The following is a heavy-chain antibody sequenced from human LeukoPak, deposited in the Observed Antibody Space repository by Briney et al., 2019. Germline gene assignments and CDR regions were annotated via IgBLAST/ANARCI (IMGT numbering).Heavy chain of an antibody. J-gene: IGHJ5*02. CDR3: AREPPRGYSYGPNWFDP. Sequence: SVKVSCKASVGTFSSYAISWVRQAPGQGLEWMGGIIPIFGTANYAQKFQGRVTITADESTSTAYMELSSLRSEDTAVYYCAREPPRGYSYGPNWFDPWGQGTLVTVSS. CDR1: VGTFSSYA. V-gene: IGHV1-69*13. CDR2: IIPIFGTA. D-gene: IGHD5-18*01.